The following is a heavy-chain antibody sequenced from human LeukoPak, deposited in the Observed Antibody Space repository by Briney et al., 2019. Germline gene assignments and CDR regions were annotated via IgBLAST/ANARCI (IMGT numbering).Heavy chain of an antibody. V-gene: IGHV4-59*08. CDR1: GGSISSYY. J-gene: IGHJ4*02. Sequence: SETLSLTCTVSGGSISSYYWSWIRQPPGKGLEWIGYIYYSGSTNYNPSLKSRVTISADTSKNQLSLKLSSVTAADTAVYYCARQKANGDFHFDYWGQGTLVTVSS. CDR2: IYYSGST. CDR3: ARQKANGDFHFDY. D-gene: IGHD4-17*01.